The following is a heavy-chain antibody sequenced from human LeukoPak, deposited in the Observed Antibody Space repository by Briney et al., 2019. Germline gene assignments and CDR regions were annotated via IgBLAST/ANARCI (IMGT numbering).Heavy chain of an antibody. Sequence: ASVKVSCKASGYTFTGYYMHWVRQAPGQGLEWMGWINPNSGGTNYAQKFQGRVTMTRDTSISTAYMELSRLRSDDTAVYYCAREDILAGNAFDPWGQGTLVIVSS. CDR1: GYTFTGYY. J-gene: IGHJ3*01. D-gene: IGHD3-9*01. V-gene: IGHV1-2*02. CDR2: INPNSGGT. CDR3: AREDILAGNAFDP.